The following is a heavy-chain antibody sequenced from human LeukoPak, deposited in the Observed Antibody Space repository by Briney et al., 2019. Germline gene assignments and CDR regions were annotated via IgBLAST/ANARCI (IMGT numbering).Heavy chain of an antibody. D-gene: IGHD3-3*01. CDR3: ARRVISEISIDKGNWLDP. J-gene: IGHJ5*02. CDR1: GGSISSSNW. Sequence: SGTLSLTCAVSGGSISSSNWWSWVRQPPGKGLEWIGEIYHSGSTNYNPSLKSRVTISVDKSKNQFSLKLSSVTAADTAVYYCARRVISEISIDKGNWLDPWGQGTLVTVSS. V-gene: IGHV4-4*02. CDR2: IYHSGST.